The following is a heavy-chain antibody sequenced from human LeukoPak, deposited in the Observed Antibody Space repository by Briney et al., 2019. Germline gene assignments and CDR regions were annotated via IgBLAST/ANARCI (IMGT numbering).Heavy chain of an antibody. CDR2: ISANDGNT. CDR1: GYTFTSYG. D-gene: IGHD3-10*01. V-gene: IGHV1-18*01. Sequence: EASVKVSCKACGYTFTSYGISWVRQAPGHGLEWMGWISANDGNTDYPQKLQGRVTMTTDTSTSTAYMELRGLRSDDTAVYYCARESHVTREDYWGQGTLVTVSS. CDR3: ARESHVTREDY. J-gene: IGHJ4*02.